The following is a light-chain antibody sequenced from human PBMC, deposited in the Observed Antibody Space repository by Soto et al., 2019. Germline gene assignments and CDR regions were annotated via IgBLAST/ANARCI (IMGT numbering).Light chain of an antibody. CDR1: QSISRY. J-gene: IGKJ1*01. CDR3: QQSYSTPPWT. V-gene: IGKV1-39*01. Sequence: IPMTPSPSSLSASLGARVTITCLASQSISRYLNWYQQKPGKAPKLLIYAASNLQSGVPSRFSGSGSGTDFTLTISSLQPEDFATYFCQQSYSTPPWTFGQGTKVDI. CDR2: AAS.